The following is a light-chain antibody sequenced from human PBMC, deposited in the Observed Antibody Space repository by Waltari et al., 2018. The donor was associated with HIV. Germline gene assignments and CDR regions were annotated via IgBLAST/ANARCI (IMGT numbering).Light chain of an antibody. Sequence: VLTQSPDTLSLSPGETATLSCRASQSVSGGHLPWYQQKPGQAPRLLIYDTFVRATGVPDRFRGSGSGTDFALTITRLEPEDFAVYYCHHYVCTTSPQTFGQGTRLESK. V-gene: IGKV3-20*01. CDR2: DTF. J-gene: IGKJ2*01. CDR1: QSVSGGH. CDR3: HHYVCTTSPQT.